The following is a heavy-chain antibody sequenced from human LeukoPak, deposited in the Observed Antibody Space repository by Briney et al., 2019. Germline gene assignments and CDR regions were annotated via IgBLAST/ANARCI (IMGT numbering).Heavy chain of an antibody. J-gene: IGHJ4*02. V-gene: IGHV3-48*02. CDR2: ISSSSSTI. CDR3: ARDQGLLWFGESIDY. Sequence: GGSLRLTCAASGFTFSSYSMNWVRQAPGKGLEWFSYISSSSSTIYYADSVKGRFTISRDNAKNSLYLQMNSLRDEDTAVYYCARDQGLLWFGESIDYWGQGTLVTVSS. CDR1: GFTFSSYS. D-gene: IGHD3-10*01.